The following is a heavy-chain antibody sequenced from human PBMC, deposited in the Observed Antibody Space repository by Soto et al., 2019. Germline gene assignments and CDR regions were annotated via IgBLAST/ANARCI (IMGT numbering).Heavy chain of an antibody. J-gene: IGHJ5*02. V-gene: IGHV4-39*01. CDR2: IYFTGNT. D-gene: IGHD6-25*01. CDR3: AGQTFTIAAASYGRSNWFDP. Sequence: PSGTLSLTCTVSGGSITSSSHFWGWVRQPPGKGLEWIGTIYFTGNTYYTPSLKSRLTMSIDTSKNEFSLRLNSVTAADTAVYYCAGQTFTIAAASYGRSNWFDPWGPGTLVTVSS. CDR1: GGSITSSSHF.